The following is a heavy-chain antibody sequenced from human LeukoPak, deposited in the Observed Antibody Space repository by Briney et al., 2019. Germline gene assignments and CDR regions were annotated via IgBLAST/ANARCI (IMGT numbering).Heavy chain of an antibody. CDR3: ARGDDYGYYYMDV. CDR2: IYYSGST. D-gene: IGHD4-17*01. J-gene: IGHJ6*03. V-gene: IGHV4-59*01. CDR1: GGSISSYY. Sequence: PSETLSLTCTVSGGSISSYYWSWIRQPPGKGLEWIGYIYYSGSTNYNPSLKSRVTISVDTSKNQFSLKLSSVTAADTAVYYCARGDDYGYYYMDVWGKGTTVTISS.